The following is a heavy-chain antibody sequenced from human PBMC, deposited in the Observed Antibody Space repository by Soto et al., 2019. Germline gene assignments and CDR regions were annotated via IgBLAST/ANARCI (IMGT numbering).Heavy chain of an antibody. CDR2: IIPIFGTA. CDR1: GGTFSIYA. D-gene: IGHD4-4*01. CDR3: ARVDSNSLYYYYGMDV. V-gene: IGHV1-69*13. Sequence: SVNVSCKASGGTFSIYAISWVRQAPGQGLEWMGGIIPIFGTANYAQKFQGRVTITADESTSTAYMELSSLRSEDTAVYYCARVDSNSLYYYYGMDVWAQATTVTVPS. J-gene: IGHJ6*02.